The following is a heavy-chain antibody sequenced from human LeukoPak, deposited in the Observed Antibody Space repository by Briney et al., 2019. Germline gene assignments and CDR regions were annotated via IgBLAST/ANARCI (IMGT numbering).Heavy chain of an antibody. CDR3: AKSNYPSVAGIPGGYFEQ. J-gene: IGHJ4*01. CDR2: ISGGDVNT. V-gene: IGHV3-23*01. D-gene: IGHD6-19*01. Sequence: WLSGISGGDVNTYYADSVKGRFTISRDNSKNTLYVQMNSLRAEDTAVYYCAKSNYPSVAGIPGGYFEQCGQGTLISVSS.